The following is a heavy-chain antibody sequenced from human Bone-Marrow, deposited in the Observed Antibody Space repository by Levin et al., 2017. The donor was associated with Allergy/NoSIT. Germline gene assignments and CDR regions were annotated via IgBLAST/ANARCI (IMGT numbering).Heavy chain of an antibody. J-gene: IGHJ5*02. Sequence: PGGSLRLSCVASGFNFGIYGMTWVRQAPGKGLEWVSSISGGDSNTYYADSVKGRFSISRDNSKNTLYLQMNSLRVEDTAIYYCARSRGVDPWGQGTLVSVSS. CDR2: ISGGDSNT. V-gene: IGHV3-23*01. CDR1: GFNFGIYG. CDR3: ARSRGVDP.